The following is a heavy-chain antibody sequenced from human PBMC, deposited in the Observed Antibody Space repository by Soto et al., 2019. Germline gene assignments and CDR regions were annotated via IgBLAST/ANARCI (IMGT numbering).Heavy chain of an antibody. CDR3: ARAKVAAAVYYFDY. Sequence: PGGSLRLSCAASGFTFSSYSMNWVRQAPGKGLEWVSSISSSSSYIYYADSVKGRFTISRDNAKNSLYLQMNSLRAEGTAVYYCARAKVAAAVYYFDYWGQGTLVTVSS. D-gene: IGHD6-13*01. CDR1: GFTFSSYS. J-gene: IGHJ4*02. V-gene: IGHV3-21*01. CDR2: ISSSSSYI.